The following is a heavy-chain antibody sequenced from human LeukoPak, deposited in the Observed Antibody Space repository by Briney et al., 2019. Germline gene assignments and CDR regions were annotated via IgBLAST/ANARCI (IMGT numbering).Heavy chain of an antibody. V-gene: IGHV3-21*01. J-gene: IGHJ4*02. CDR3: ARSTTTVVPFDY. CDR1: GVTSSSYS. D-gene: IGHD4-23*01. CDR2: ISSSSSYI. Sequence: GGSLRLSCAASGVTSSSYSMNTGRQAPGQGLEWFSSISSSSSYIYYAASVKGRFTISRDNAKNSLYLQMNSLRAEDTAVYYCARSTTTVVPFDYWGQGTLVTVSS.